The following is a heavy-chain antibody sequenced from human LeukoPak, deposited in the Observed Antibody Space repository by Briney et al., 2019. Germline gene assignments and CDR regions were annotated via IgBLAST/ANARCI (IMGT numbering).Heavy chain of an antibody. D-gene: IGHD1-26*01. CDR1: XXXXXXQX. V-gene: IGHV3-7*01. CDR3: VTTTRSRAFDY. Sequence: GGSLRXXXXXXXXXXXXQXMXWVRQALGKXLEWVANIRQDGSETQYVDSMKGRFTISRDNAKNSLYLQMNSLRAEDTAMYYCVTTTRSRAFDYWGQGTLVTVSS. J-gene: IGHJ4*02. CDR2: IRQDGSET.